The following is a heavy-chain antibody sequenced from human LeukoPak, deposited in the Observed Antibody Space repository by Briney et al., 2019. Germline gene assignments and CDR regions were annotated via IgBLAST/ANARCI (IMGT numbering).Heavy chain of an antibody. Sequence: PGGSLRLSCAASGFTFSTYGMHWVRQAAGKGLEWVAFIRFDGSNKDYADSVKGRFTISRDNSKNTLYLQMNSLKTEDTAVYYCTRFSSGVWGQGTLVTVSS. CDR3: TRFSSGV. J-gene: IGHJ4*02. CDR1: GFTFSTYG. CDR2: IRFDGSNK. D-gene: IGHD6-19*01. V-gene: IGHV3-30*02.